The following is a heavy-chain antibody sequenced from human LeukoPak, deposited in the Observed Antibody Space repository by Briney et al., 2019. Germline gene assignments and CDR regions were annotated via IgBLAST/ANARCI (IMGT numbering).Heavy chain of an antibody. J-gene: IGHJ4*02. Sequence: SETLSLTCAVYGGSFSGYYWSWIRQPPGKGLEWIREINHSGSTNYNPSLKSRVTISVDTSKNQFSLKLSSVTAADTAVYYCARGLGRGYKNDYWGQGTLVTVSS. V-gene: IGHV4-34*01. D-gene: IGHD5-24*01. CDR1: GGSFSGYY. CDR2: INHSGST. CDR3: ARGLGRGYKNDY.